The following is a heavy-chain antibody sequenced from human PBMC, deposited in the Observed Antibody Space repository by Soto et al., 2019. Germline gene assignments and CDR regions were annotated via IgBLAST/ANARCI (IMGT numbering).Heavy chain of an antibody. Sequence: QVQLVQSGAEVKKPGSSVKVSCKASGGTFSSYSINWVRQAPGQGLEWMGEIIPIFGTANYAQKFQGRVTITADEPTSTAYMELSSLRSADTAVYYCARDGGRHSGGIDYWGQGTLVTVSS. J-gene: IGHJ4*02. V-gene: IGHV1-69*01. D-gene: IGHD1-26*01. CDR3: ARDGGRHSGGIDY. CDR2: IIPIFGTA. CDR1: GGTFSSYS.